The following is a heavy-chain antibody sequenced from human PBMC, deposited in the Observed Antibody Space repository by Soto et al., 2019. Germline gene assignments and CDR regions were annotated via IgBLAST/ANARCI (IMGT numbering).Heavy chain of an antibody. Sequence: GGSLRLSCAASGFTFSSYAMSWVRQAPGKGLEWVSAISGSGGSTYYADSVKGRFTISRDNSKNTLYLQMNSLRAEDTAVYYCAKDASRLPTRGGLYYFDYWGQGTLVTVSS. J-gene: IGHJ4*02. V-gene: IGHV3-23*01. D-gene: IGHD2-15*01. CDR2: ISGSGGST. CDR3: AKDASRLPTRGGLYYFDY. CDR1: GFTFSSYA.